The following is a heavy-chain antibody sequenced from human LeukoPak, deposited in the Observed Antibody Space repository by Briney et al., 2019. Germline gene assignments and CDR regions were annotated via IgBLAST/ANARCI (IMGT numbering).Heavy chain of an antibody. D-gene: IGHD3-10*01. J-gene: IGHJ4*02. Sequence: ASVKVSCKASGHTFTSYDINWVRQATGQGLEWMGWMNPNSGDTGYAQKFQGRVTVTRNTSISTAYMELSSLRSEDTAVYYCARGPAYYYGSGSYYLNYWGQGTLVTVSS. CDR3: ARGPAYYYGSGSYYLNY. V-gene: IGHV1-8*01. CDR1: GHTFTSYD. CDR2: MNPNSGDT.